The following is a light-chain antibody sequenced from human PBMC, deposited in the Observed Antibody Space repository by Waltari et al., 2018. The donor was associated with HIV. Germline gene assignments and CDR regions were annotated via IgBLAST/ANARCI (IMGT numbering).Light chain of an antibody. V-gene: IGLV1-44*01. CDR2: SNT. Sequence: QPLLTQSPSASGTPGQRVNISCVGTSSHIGRRSVHWYQHFPGTPPKLLIFSNTERPSGVPDRFSGSKSGTSASLAITGLHSQDEADYYCSVWDVTLNGLVFGGGTRLSVL. CDR3: SVWDVTLNGLV. CDR1: SSHIGRRS. J-gene: IGLJ2*01.